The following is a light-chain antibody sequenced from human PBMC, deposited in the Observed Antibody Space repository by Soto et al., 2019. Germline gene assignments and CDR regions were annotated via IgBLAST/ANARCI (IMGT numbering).Light chain of an antibody. Sequence: DIQMTQSPSSLSASVGDRVTITCRASQSISNYLNWYQQKPGKAPKLLIYTASTLQSGVPSRFSGSGSGTDFTLTISSLQPEDFATYYGQQSYSATTFGGGTKVEIK. CDR1: QSISNY. CDR3: QQSYSATT. CDR2: TAS. V-gene: IGKV1-39*01. J-gene: IGKJ4*01.